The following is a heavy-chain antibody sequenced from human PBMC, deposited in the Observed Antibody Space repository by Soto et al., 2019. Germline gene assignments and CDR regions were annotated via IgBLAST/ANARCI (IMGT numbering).Heavy chain of an antibody. D-gene: IGHD5-18*01. V-gene: IGHV3-11*01. J-gene: IGHJ4*02. CDR2: ITSSGSTI. Sequence: GGSLRLSCAASGFTFSDYYMSWIRQAPVKGLEWVSYITSSGSTIYYADSVRGRFTISRDNAKNSLYLQMNSLRAEDTAVYYCAREKTAMVTVDYWGQGTLVTVSS. CDR1: GFTFSDYY. CDR3: AREKTAMVTVDY.